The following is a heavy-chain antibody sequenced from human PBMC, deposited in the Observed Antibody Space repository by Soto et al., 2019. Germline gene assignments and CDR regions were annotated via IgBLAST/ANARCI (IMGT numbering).Heavy chain of an antibody. CDR3: ARGNGWVAVADY. CDR2: ISNSGRTM. CDR1: GFNFSDYY. V-gene: IGHV3-11*01. D-gene: IGHD6-19*01. J-gene: IGHJ4*02. Sequence: QVPLVESGGGLVKPGGSLRLSCAASGFNFSDYYMTWIRQAPGKGLEWISYISNSGRTMYYADSVRGRFTISRDNAKNSLYLQMNSLRAEDTAVYYCARGNGWVAVADYWGQGTLVTVSS.